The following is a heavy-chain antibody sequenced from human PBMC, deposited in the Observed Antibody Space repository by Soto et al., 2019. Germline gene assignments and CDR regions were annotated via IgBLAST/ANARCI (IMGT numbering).Heavy chain of an antibody. J-gene: IGHJ4*02. V-gene: IGHV3-7*03. CDR1: GFTFSSYW. D-gene: IGHD3-16*01. Sequence: GGSLRLSCTASGFTFSSYWMSWVRQAPGKGLGWVANIKEDGSGKYYVDSVRGRFSISRDNARNSLYLQMNSLRVEDTAVYYCVRVGRLGGYWGQGALVSVSS. CDR3: VRVGRLGGY. CDR2: IKEDGSGK.